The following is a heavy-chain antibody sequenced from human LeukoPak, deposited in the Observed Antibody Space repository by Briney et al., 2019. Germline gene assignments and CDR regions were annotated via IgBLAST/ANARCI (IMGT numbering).Heavy chain of an antibody. D-gene: IGHD2-15*01. Sequence: SETLSLTCAVYGGSFSGYYWSWLRQPPGKGLEWIGEINHSGSTNYNPSLKSRVTISVDTSKNQFSLKLSSVTAADTAVYYCARVIVPDAFDIWGQGTMVTVSS. CDR3: ARVIVPDAFDI. CDR1: GGSFSGYY. CDR2: INHSGST. V-gene: IGHV4-34*09. J-gene: IGHJ3*02.